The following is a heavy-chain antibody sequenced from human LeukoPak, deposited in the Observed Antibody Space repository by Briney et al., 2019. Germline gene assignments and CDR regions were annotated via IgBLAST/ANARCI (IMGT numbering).Heavy chain of an antibody. CDR2: ISSSGSTI. V-gene: IGHV3-11*01. Sequence: GGSLRLSCAASGFTLSDYYMSWIRQARGKGLEWVSYISSSGSTIYYADSVKGRFTISRDNAKNSLYLQMNSLRAEDTAVYYCARLRGYSYGPNGQGSFDYWGQGTLVSVSS. CDR1: GFTLSDYY. J-gene: IGHJ4*02. CDR3: ARLRGYSYGPNGQGSFDY. D-gene: IGHD5-18*01.